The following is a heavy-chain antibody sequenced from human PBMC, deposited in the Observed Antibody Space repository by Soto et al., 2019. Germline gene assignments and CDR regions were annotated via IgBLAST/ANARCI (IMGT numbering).Heavy chain of an antibody. CDR1: GYTFTSYY. D-gene: IGHD2-2*01. CDR2: INPSGGST. CDR3: ARDNVVVPATGVDYYYGMDV. Sequence: ASVKVSCKASGYTFTSYYMHWVRQAPGQGLEWMGIINPSGGSTSYAQKFQGRVTMTRDTSTSTVYMELSSLRSDDTAVYYCARDNVVVPATGVDYYYGMDVWGQGTTVTVSS. V-gene: IGHV1-46*01. J-gene: IGHJ6*02.